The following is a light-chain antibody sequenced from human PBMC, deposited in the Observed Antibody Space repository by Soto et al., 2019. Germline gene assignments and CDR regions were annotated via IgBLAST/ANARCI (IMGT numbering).Light chain of an antibody. CDR2: GAS. CDR3: QQYNNWPRT. Sequence: VMTQAPATLSVSPGERATLSCRASQTINNNVAWYQLKDGQVPRLLIYGASTRAADVPARFSGGGSGTEFTLTISSLQSEDFAVYYCQQYNNWPRTFGQGTKVDIK. V-gene: IGKV3-15*01. CDR1: QTINNN. J-gene: IGKJ1*01.